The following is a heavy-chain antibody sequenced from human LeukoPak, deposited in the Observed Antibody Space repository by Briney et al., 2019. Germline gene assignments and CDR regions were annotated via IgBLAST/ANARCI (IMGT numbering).Heavy chain of an antibody. V-gene: IGHV6-1*01. CDR2: TYYRSKWYT. Sequence: SPTLSLTCAISGDSVSNNNAAWNWIRQSPSRGLEWLGRTYYRSKWYTDYAVSVSSRITINPDASKNQFSLQLNSVTPEDTAVYYCASSSLRGSDAFDIWGQGTMVTVS. CDR1: GDSVSNNNAA. J-gene: IGHJ3*02. CDR3: ASSSLRGSDAFDI. D-gene: IGHD3-16*01.